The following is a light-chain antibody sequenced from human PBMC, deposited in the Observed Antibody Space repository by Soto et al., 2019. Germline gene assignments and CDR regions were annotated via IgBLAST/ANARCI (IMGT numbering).Light chain of an antibody. CDR2: STD. CDR3: AAWDDSLNGWV. J-gene: IGLJ3*02. Sequence: QLVLTQPPSASGTPGQRVTISCSGSSSNIGSNPVNWYQQLPGTAPKLLIYSTDQRPSGVPDRFSGSKSGTSASLPISGLQSEDEADYYCAAWDDSLNGWVFGGGTKLTVL. CDR1: SSNIGSNP. V-gene: IGLV1-44*01.